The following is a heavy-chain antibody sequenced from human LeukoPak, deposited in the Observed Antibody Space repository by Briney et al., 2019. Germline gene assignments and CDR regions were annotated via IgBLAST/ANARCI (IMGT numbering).Heavy chain of an antibody. V-gene: IGHV3-20*04. J-gene: IGHJ4*02. CDR2: INWNGGST. CDR1: GFTFDDYG. D-gene: IGHD3-22*01. Sequence: PGGSLRLSCAASGFTFDDYGMSWVRQASGKGLEWVSGINWNGGSTGYADSVKGRFTISRDNAKNSLYLQMNSLRAEDTALYYCARHRSYYDSSGCYFDYWGQGTLVTVSS. CDR3: ARHRSYYDSSGCYFDY.